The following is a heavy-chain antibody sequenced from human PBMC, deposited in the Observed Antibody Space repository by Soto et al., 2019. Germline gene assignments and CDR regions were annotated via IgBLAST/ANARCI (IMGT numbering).Heavy chain of an antibody. CDR2: ISGSGGST. Sequence: GSLRLSCAASGFTFSSYAMSWVRQAPGKGLEWVSAISGSGGSTYYADSVKGRFTISRDNSKNTLYLQMNSLRAEDTAVYYCAKGGYVDYYYYYMDVWGEGTTVTVSS. CDR3: AKGGYVDYYYYYMDV. V-gene: IGHV3-23*01. J-gene: IGHJ6*03. CDR1: GFTFSSYA. D-gene: IGHD5-12*01.